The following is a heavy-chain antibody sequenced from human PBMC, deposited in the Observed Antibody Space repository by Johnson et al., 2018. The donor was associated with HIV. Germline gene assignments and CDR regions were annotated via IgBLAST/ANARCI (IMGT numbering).Heavy chain of an antibody. J-gene: IGHJ3*02. CDR3: ARWRDGYTLLSAFDI. V-gene: IGHV3-11*04. Sequence: QVQLVESGGGLVKPGGSLRLSCTASGFSFSDYYMNWIRQAPGKGLEWVSYISSSGSTIYYADSVKGRFTITRDNAKNSLYLQMGSLRAEDMAVYYCARWRDGYTLLSAFDIWGQGTMVTVSS. CDR1: GFSFSDYY. D-gene: IGHD5-24*01. CDR2: ISSSGSTI.